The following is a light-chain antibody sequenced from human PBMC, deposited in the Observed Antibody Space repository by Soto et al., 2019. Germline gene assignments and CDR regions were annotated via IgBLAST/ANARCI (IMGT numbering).Light chain of an antibody. Sequence: QSALTQPASVSGSPGQSITISCTGTSSDVGGYKYVSWYQQHPGKAPKLIIYEVSNRPSGVSNRFSGSKSGNTASLTISGLQGEGEADYYCSSYRYSTTYVSGTGTKVTVL. CDR2: EVS. CDR1: SSDVGGYKY. J-gene: IGLJ1*01. CDR3: SSYRYSTTYV. V-gene: IGLV2-14*01.